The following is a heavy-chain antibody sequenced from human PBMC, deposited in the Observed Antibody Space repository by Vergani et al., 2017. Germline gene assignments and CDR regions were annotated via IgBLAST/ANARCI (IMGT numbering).Heavy chain of an antibody. D-gene: IGHD4-11*01. J-gene: IGHJ4*02. Sequence: QVQLQESGPGLVKPSETLSLTCTVSGGSISSYYWSWIRQPPGKGLEWIGYIYYSGSTNYNPSLKSRVTISVDTSKNQFSLKLSSVTAADTAVYYCARALDSDXLDYWGQGTLVTVSS. V-gene: IGHV4-59*01. CDR3: ARALDSDXLDY. CDR1: GGSISSYY. CDR2: IYYSGST.